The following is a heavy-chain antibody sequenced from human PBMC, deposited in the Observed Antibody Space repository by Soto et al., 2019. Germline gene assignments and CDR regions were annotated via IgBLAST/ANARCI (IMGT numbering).Heavy chain of an antibody. J-gene: IGHJ2*01. Sequence: EVHLLESGGGLVQPGGSLRLSCAASGLTFSTFAMNWVRQAPGKGLEWVSAISGNGNNVYYADSVKGRFSISRDNSKNTLFLQMSSLRAEDSAVYYCAKRGYFYESGGYYYLDLWGRGTLVTVSS. V-gene: IGHV3-23*01. CDR1: GLTFSTFA. CDR2: ISGNGNNV. CDR3: AKRGYFYESGGYYYLDL. D-gene: IGHD3-22*01.